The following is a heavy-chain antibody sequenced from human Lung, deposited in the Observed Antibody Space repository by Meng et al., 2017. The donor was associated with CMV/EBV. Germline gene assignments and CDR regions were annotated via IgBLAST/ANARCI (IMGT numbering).Heavy chain of an antibody. Sequence: QVQVQEWGQVRVKPSGTLSLTWAVSGGSISSSNWWSWVRQPPGKGLEWIGEIYHSGSTNYNPSLKSRVTISVDKSKNQFSLKLSSVTAADTAVYYCASFPPPGKQWLVTDYWGQGTLVTVSS. CDR3: ASFPPPGKQWLVTDY. D-gene: IGHD6-19*01. J-gene: IGHJ4*02. V-gene: IGHV4-4*02. CDR1: GGSISSSNW. CDR2: IYHSGST.